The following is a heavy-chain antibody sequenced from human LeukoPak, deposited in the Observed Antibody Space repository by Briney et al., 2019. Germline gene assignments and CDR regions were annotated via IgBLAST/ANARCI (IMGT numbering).Heavy chain of an antibody. CDR1: GFTFSSYW. Sequence: GGSLRLSCAASGFTFSSYWMSWVRQAPGKGLEWVSSISSSSSYIYYADSVKGRFTISRDNAKNSLYLQMNSLRAEDTAVYYCATSNLHDAFDIWGQGTMVTVSS. CDR2: ISSSSSYI. CDR3: ATSNLHDAFDI. D-gene: IGHD2/OR15-2a*01. V-gene: IGHV3-21*01. J-gene: IGHJ3*02.